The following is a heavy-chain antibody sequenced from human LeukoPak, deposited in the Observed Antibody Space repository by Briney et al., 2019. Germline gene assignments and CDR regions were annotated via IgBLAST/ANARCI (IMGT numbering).Heavy chain of an antibody. CDR1: GGSISSSNW. V-gene: IGHV4-4*02. CDR3: ASLLKYQLLFDYYYYGMDV. D-gene: IGHD2-2*01. J-gene: IGHJ6*04. CDR2: IYHSGST. Sequence: SETLSLTCAVSGGSISSSNWWSWVRPPPGKGLEWIGEIYHSGSTNYNPSLKGRVTISVDKSKNQFSLKLSSVTAADTAVYYCASLLKYQLLFDYYYYGMDVWGKGTTVTVSS.